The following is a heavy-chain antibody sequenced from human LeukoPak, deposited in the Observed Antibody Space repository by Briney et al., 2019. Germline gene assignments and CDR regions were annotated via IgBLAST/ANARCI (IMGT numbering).Heavy chain of an antibody. D-gene: IGHD2-15*01. CDR3: AKLIGYCTGGSCYHDNFDV. Sequence: GGSLRLSCTASGFTFSNYAMSWVRQAPGKGLEWVSALDGSGFFTVYGDSVEGRFTISRDNSKNTVYLQMRSLRAEDTALYYCAKLIGYCTGGSCYHDNFDVWGQGTMVTISS. CDR1: GFTFSNYA. V-gene: IGHV3-23*01. CDR2: LDGSGFFT. J-gene: IGHJ3*01.